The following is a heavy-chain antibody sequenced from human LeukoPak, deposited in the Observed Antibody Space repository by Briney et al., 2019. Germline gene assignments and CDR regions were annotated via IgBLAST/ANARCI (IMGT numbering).Heavy chain of an antibody. J-gene: IGHJ4*02. CDR3: ARDFQGGIWASGY. D-gene: IGHD3-16*01. CDR1: GYTFTGYY. Sequence: ASVKVSCKASGYTFTGYYMHWVRQAPGQGLEWMGWINPNSGGTNDAQKFQGWVTMTRDTSISTAYMELSRLRSDDTAVYYCARDFQGGIWASGYWGQGTLVTVSS. V-gene: IGHV1-2*04. CDR2: INPNSGGT.